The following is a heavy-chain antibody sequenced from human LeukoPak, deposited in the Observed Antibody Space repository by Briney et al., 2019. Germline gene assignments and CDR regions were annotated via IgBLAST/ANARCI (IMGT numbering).Heavy chain of an antibody. V-gene: IGHV1-46*01. Sequence: ASVKVSCKASGYTFTSYYMHWVRQAPGQGLEWMGIINPSGGSTSYAQKFQGRVTMTRDTSTSTVYMELSSLRSEDTAVYYCARSPLFYCTNGVCYSRGHYYYYYMDVWGKGTTVTVSS. CDR1: GYTFTSYY. CDR3: ARSPLFYCTNGVCYSRGHYYYYYMDV. CDR2: INPSGGST. D-gene: IGHD2-8*01. J-gene: IGHJ6*03.